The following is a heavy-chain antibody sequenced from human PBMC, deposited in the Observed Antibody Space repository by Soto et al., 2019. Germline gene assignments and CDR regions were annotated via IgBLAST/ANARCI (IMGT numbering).Heavy chain of an antibody. D-gene: IGHD3-10*01. CDR1: GASISGFY. Sequence: QVQLQESGPGLVKPSETLSLTCTVSGASISGFYWTWIRQSPGKGLEWIGYIYNIGSTNYNPSLKSRVTISVDTSKKQFSLRLRSVTAADTAVYYCATDIGNYYGIDYWGQGTLVTVSS. V-gene: IGHV4-59*01. J-gene: IGHJ4*02. CDR3: ATDIGNYYGIDY. CDR2: IYNIGST.